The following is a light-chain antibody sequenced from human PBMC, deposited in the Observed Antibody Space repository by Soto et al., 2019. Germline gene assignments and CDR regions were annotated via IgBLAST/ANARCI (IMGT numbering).Light chain of an antibody. CDR2: KAS. CDR3: QQYGSSPPLT. Sequence: DIQMTQSPSTLSASVGDRVSINCRASQSISAWLAWYQQKPGKAPRLLIYKASTLEIGVPSRFSGSGSGTDFTLTISRLEPEDFAVYYCQQYGSSPPLTFGGGTKVDIK. J-gene: IGKJ4*01. CDR1: QSISAW. V-gene: IGKV1-5*03.